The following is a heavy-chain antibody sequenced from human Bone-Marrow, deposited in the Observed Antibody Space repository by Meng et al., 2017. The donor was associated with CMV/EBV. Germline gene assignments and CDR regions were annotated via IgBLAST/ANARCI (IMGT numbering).Heavy chain of an antibody. Sequence: ASVKVSCKASGYTFTSYDINWVRQAPGQGLEWMGIINPSGGSTSYAQKFQGRVTMTRDTSTSTVYMELSSLRSEDTAVYYCARWVSYYYGMDVWGQGTTVTVSS. CDR3: ARWVSYYYGMDV. CDR1: GYTFTSYD. D-gene: IGHD3-22*01. CDR2: INPSGGST. J-gene: IGHJ6*02. V-gene: IGHV1-46*01.